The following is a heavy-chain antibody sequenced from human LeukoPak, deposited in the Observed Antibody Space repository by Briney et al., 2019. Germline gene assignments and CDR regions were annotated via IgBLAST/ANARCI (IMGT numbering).Heavy chain of an antibody. J-gene: IGHJ4*02. V-gene: IGHV3-53*04. Sequence: GGSLRLSCAASGFTVSSNYMSWVRQAPGKGLEWVSVIYSGGSTYYADSVKGRFTISRHNSKNTLYLQMNSLRAEDTAVYYCARAPGFGESLHFDYWGQGTLVTVSS. D-gene: IGHD3-10*01. CDR1: GFTVSSNY. CDR2: IYSGGST. CDR3: ARAPGFGESLHFDY.